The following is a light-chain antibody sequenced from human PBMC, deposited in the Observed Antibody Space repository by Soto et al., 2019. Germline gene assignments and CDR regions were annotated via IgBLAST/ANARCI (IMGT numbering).Light chain of an antibody. CDR1: QSISSY. CDR3: QQYDDVPYT. CDR2: AAS. Sequence: DIQMTQSPSSLSASVGDRVTITCRASQSISSYLNWYQQKPGKAPKLLIYAASSLQSGVPSRFSGSGSGTYFTFIISSLQPEDIATYYCQQYDDVPYTFGQGTKLEIK. J-gene: IGKJ2*01. V-gene: IGKV1-39*01.